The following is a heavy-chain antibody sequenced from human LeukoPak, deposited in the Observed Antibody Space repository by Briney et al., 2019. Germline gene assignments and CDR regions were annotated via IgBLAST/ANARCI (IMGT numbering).Heavy chain of an antibody. V-gene: IGHV3-23*01. J-gene: IGHJ4*02. CDR1: GFTFSSYA. Sequence: HPGGYLRLSCAASGFTFSSYAMSWVRQAPGKGLEWVSAINGSGGSTYYADSVKGRFTISRDNSKNTLYLQMNSLRAEDTAVYYCAKGGGSGWYCSIHWGQGTLVTVSS. CDR2: INGSGGST. CDR3: AKGGGSGWYCSIH. D-gene: IGHD6-19*01.